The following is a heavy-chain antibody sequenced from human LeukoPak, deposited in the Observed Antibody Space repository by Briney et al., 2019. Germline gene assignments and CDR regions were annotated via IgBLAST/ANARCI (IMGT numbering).Heavy chain of an antibody. D-gene: IGHD3-22*01. Sequence: SVKVSCKASGGTFSSYAISWVRQAPGQGLEWMGRIIPILGIANYAQKSQGRVTITADKSTSTAYTELSSLRSEDTAVYYCARTFYYDSSGYYNWFDPWGQGTLVTVSS. V-gene: IGHV1-69*04. CDR1: GGTFSSYA. CDR3: ARTFYYDSSGYYNWFDP. CDR2: IIPILGIA. J-gene: IGHJ5*02.